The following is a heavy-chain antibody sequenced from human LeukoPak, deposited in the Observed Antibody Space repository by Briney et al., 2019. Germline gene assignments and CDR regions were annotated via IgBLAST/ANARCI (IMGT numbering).Heavy chain of an antibody. Sequence: GGSLRLSCAASGFTFTNYWMTWVRQAPGKGPEWVANIKQDGSEEYYVDSVKGRFTISRDNAKNSLYLQMNSLRAEDTAVYYCARSGDGYNYNYYYGMDVWGQGTTVTVSS. CDR3: ARSGDGYNYNYYYGMDV. V-gene: IGHV3-7*03. CDR1: GFTFTNYW. CDR2: IKQDGSEE. J-gene: IGHJ6*02. D-gene: IGHD5-24*01.